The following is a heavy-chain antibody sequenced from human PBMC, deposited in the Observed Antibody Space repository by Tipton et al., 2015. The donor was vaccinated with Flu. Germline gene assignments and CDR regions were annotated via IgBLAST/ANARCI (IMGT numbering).Heavy chain of an antibody. Sequence: TLSLTCTVSGPSITSGSYFWSWIRQPAGKDLEWIGRIYTSGSTNYNPSLESRVTISMDTSKNQFSLKLSSVTAADTAMYYCARGGGNVNAYLDSWGRGTLVTVSS. CDR2: IYTSGST. CDR1: GPSITSGSYF. J-gene: IGHJ4*02. V-gene: IGHV4-61*02. CDR3: ARGGGNVNAYLDS. D-gene: IGHD4-23*01.